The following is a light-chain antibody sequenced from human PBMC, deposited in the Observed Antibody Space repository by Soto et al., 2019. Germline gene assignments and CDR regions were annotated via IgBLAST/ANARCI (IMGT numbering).Light chain of an antibody. CDR1: SSDVGAYNY. Sequence: QSALTQPASVSGSPGQSITISCTGTSSDVGAYNYVSWYQQYPGKAPKVIIFEVRKRPSGVSNRFSGSKSGDTASLNISGLQAEDEADYYCSSYRSSTTFVFGTGTKLTVL. J-gene: IGLJ1*01. CDR3: SSYRSSTTFV. V-gene: IGLV2-14*01. CDR2: EVR.